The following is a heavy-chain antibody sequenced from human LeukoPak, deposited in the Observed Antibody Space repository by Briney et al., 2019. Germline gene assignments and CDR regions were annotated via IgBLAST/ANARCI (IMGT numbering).Heavy chain of an antibody. Sequence: ASVKVSCKASGGTFSSYAISWVRQTPGQGLEWMGRIIPILGIAHHAQKFQGRVTTTADNSTNTAYMELSNLMSEDTAVYYCARTPPPTDCYSTSCYTGDWFDPWGQGTLVTVSS. CDR3: ARTPPPTDCYSTSCYTGDWFDP. CDR1: GGTFSSYA. CDR2: IIPILGIA. J-gene: IGHJ5*02. V-gene: IGHV1-69*04. D-gene: IGHD2-2*02.